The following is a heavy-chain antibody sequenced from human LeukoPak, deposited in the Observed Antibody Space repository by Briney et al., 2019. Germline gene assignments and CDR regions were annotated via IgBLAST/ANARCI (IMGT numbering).Heavy chain of an antibody. CDR2: ISGSGGST. CDR3: AKDRHAPGRFCSSTTCFPFDL. J-gene: IGHJ5*02. V-gene: IGHV3-23*01. Sequence: HPGGSLRLSCAASGFTFSSYAMSWVRQAPGKGLEWVSAISGSGGSTYYADSVKGRFTISRDNSKNTLYLQMNSLRAEDTARYYCAKDRHAPGRFCSSTTCFPFDLWGQGTLVTVSS. D-gene: IGHD2-2*01. CDR1: GFTFSSYA.